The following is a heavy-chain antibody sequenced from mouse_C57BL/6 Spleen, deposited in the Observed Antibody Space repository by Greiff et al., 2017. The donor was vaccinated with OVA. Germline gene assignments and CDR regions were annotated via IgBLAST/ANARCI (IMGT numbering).Heavy chain of an antibody. V-gene: IGHV1-85*01. CDR2: IYPRDGST. Sequence: QVQLKESGPELVKPGASVKLSCKASGYTFTSYDINWVKQRPGQGLEWIGWIYPRDGSTKYNEKFKGKATLTVDTSSSTAYMELHSLTSEDSAVYFCARSGNDYHYYAMDYWGQGTSVTVSS. CDR1: GYTFTSYD. J-gene: IGHJ4*01. CDR3: ARSGNDYHYYAMDY. D-gene: IGHD2-4*01.